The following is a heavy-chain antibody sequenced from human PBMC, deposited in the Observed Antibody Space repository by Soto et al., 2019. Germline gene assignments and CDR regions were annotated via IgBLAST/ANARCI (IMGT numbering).Heavy chain of an antibody. V-gene: IGHV1-18*04. CDR2: ISPYTGDT. J-gene: IGHJ4*02. D-gene: IGHD2-15*01. CDR3: ARSCSGGSCHSAY. Sequence: QVQLVQSGTEVKKPGASVRVSCKASGYTFTNYGINWVRQVPGQGLEWMGWISPYTGDTHYIESLQGRVTLTTDTSTSTAYMEVRSLRSADTAFYYCARSCSGGSCHSAYWGQGTLVTVSS. CDR1: GYTFTNYG.